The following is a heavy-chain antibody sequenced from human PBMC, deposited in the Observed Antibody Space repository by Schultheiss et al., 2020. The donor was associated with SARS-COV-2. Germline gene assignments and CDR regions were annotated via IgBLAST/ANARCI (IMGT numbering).Heavy chain of an antibody. Sequence: GESLKISCAASGFTVSSNYMSWVRQAPGKGLEWVSVIYSGGSTYYADSVKGRFTISRHNSKNTLYLQMNSLRAEDTAVYYCARVQRDWFDPWGQGTLVTVSS. D-gene: IGHD6-25*01. CDR1: GFTVSSNY. CDR3: ARVQRDWFDP. V-gene: IGHV3-53*04. CDR2: IYSGGST. J-gene: IGHJ5*02.